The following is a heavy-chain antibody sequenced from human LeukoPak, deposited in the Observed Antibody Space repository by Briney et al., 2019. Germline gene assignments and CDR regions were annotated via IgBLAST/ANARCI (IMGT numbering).Heavy chain of an antibody. J-gene: IGHJ4*02. CDR3: AKGISGGMRGATWPSDY. D-gene: IGHD1-26*01. CDR1: GYIFTGYY. CDR2: INPNSGGT. Sequence: ASVKVSCKASGYIFTGYYMHWVRQAPGQGLELMGWINPNSGGTNYAQKFQGRVTMTRDTSIRTAYMELSSLRSDDTAVFYCAKGISGGMRGATWPSDYWGQGTLVTVSS. V-gene: IGHV1-2*02.